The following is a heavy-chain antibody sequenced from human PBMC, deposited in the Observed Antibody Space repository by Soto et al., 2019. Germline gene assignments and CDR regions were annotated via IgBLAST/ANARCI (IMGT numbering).Heavy chain of an antibody. CDR1: GYTFTSYG. Sequence: QVQLVQSGAEVKKPGASVKVSCKASGYTFTSYGITWVRQAPGQGLEWMGWISGYNGNTNYAQKFQGRVTMTTDTTTSSAYMELRSLTSDDTAVYHCARDQSISPCPGFNYGMDLRGQGTTVIVSS. V-gene: IGHV1-18*04. CDR3: ARDQSISPCPGFNYGMDL. CDR2: ISGYNGNT. J-gene: IGHJ6*02. D-gene: IGHD6-6*01.